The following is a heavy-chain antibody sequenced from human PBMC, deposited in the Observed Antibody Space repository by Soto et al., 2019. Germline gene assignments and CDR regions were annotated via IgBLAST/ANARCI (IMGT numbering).Heavy chain of an antibody. CDR2: INPICGTT. CDR1: GGTFSSYA. V-gene: IGHV1-69*06. Sequence: ASVKVSCKASGGTFSSYAISWVRQAPGQGLEWMGRINPICGTTNYAQKLQGWVTITGDTSISTAYMELSRLRSDDTAVYYCARKSWDYYGMDVWGQGTAVTVSS. J-gene: IGHJ6*02. D-gene: IGHD3-16*01. CDR3: ARKSWDYYGMDV.